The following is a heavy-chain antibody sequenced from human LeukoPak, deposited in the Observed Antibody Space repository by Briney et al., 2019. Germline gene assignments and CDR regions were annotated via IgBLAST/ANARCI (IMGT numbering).Heavy chain of an antibody. D-gene: IGHD1-1*01. CDR3: AKASTGTTTRHHYFDY. J-gene: IGHJ4*02. V-gene: IGHV3-23*01. CDR1: GFTFSSYT. CDR2: ISGSGGST. Sequence: GGSLRLSCAASGFTFSSYTITWVRQAPGKGLEWVPAISGSGGSTYYADSVKGRFTISRDNSKNTLYLQMDSLRAEDTAIYYCAKASTGTTTRHHYFDYWGQGTLVTVSS.